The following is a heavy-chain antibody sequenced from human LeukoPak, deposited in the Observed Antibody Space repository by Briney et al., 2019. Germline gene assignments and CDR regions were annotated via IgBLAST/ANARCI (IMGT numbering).Heavy chain of an antibody. CDR2: IYPGDSDT. D-gene: IGHD6-13*01. J-gene: IGHJ3*02. CDR3: ARPTAALPDAFDI. Sequence: GESLKISCKGSGYSFTSYWIGWVRQMPGKGLEWMGIIYPGDSDTRYSPSFQGQVTISADKSISTAYLQWSSLKALDTAMYYCARPTAALPDAFDIWGQGTMVTVSS. V-gene: IGHV5-51*01. CDR1: GYSFTSYW.